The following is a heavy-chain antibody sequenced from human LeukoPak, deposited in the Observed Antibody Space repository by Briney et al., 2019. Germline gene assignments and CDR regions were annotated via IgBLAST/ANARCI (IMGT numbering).Heavy chain of an antibody. CDR2: INPNSGDT. V-gene: IGHV1-2*02. CDR1: LCTVHDCY. D-gene: IGHD2-8*01. CDR3: ARHNGATLLDF. Sequence: SVQVPHLACLCTVHDCYMHRVGQAPGQGLEGMGGINPNSGDTHYAQPFQGRVTMTRDTSISTAYMELSRLTSDDTAVYDCARHNGATLLDFWGQGTLVTVSS. J-gene: IGHJ4*02.